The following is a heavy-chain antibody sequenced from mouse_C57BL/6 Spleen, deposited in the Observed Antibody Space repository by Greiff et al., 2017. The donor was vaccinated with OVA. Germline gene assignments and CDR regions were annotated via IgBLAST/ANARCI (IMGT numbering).Heavy chain of an antibody. V-gene: IGHV1-55*01. J-gene: IGHJ4*01. CDR2: IYPGSGST. CDR3: AAYDGYCGEAMDY. Sequence: QVQLQQPGAELVKPGASVKMSCKASGYTFTSYWITWVKQRPGQGLEWIGDIYPGSGSTNYNEKFKGKATLTVDTSSSTAYMQLSSLTSEDSAVYYGAAYDGYCGEAMDYWGQGTSVTVSS. CDR1: GYTFTSYW. D-gene: IGHD2-3*01.